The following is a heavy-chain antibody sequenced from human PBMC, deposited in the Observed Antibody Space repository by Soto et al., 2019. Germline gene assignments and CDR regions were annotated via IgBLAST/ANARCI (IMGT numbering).Heavy chain of an antibody. CDR2: INDSGYI. Sequence: QVQLQQWGAGPLRPLETLSLTCGVSGGSFSGYYWAWIRQSPGKGLEWIGEINDSGYINYNPSLKSRVSISVDTSKNHYSLNLRSVTAADTAVYYCARESHDILTGPPWVWYFDLWGRGTLVTVSS. V-gene: IGHV4-34*01. CDR3: ARESHDILTGPPWVWYFDL. D-gene: IGHD3-9*01. CDR1: GGSFSGYY. J-gene: IGHJ2*01.